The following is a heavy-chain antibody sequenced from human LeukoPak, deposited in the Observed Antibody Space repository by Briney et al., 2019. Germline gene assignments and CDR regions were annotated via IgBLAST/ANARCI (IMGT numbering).Heavy chain of an antibody. CDR2: INAGNGNT. V-gene: IGHV1-3*01. CDR3: AREQSSGFDY. CDR1: GYTFTSYA. J-gene: IGHJ4*02. D-gene: IGHD3-22*01. Sequence: HRASVKVSCKASGYTFTSYAMHWVRQAPGQRLEWMGWINAGNGNTKYSQEFQGRVTITRDTSASTAYMELSRLRSDDTAVYYCAREQSSGFDYWGQGTLVTVSS.